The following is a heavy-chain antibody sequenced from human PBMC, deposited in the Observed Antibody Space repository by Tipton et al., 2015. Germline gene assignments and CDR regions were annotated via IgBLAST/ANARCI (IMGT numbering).Heavy chain of an antibody. CDR2: ISYSGST. D-gene: IGHD6-13*01. V-gene: IGHV4-61*01. CDR1: GGSVNSANYY. CDR3: ARSLFPETAGLENWFDP. Sequence: TLSLTCTVSGGSVNSANYYWSWIRQPPGKGLEWIGYISYSGSTHYNPSFKSRVAISVDTSKNQFSLTLNSVTAADTAVYYCARSLFPETAGLENWFDPWGQGTLVTVSS. J-gene: IGHJ5*02.